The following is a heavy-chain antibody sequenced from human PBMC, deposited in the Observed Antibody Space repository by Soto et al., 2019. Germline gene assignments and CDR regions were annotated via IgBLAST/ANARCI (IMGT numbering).Heavy chain of an antibody. V-gene: IGHV3-30-3*01. D-gene: IGHD7-27*01. CDR3: ARDGTLSGGLYWYLDL. J-gene: IGHJ2*01. Sequence: QLLESGGGVVQPGRSLRLSCAASGFTFRSYALHWVRQAPGKGLEWVAVISKDGDNKYYRDSVRGRVTVSRDNSKDTLYLEMNSLRPEDTAVYYCARDGTLSGGLYWYLDLWGRGTLVSVS. CDR1: GFTFRSYA. CDR2: ISKDGDNK.